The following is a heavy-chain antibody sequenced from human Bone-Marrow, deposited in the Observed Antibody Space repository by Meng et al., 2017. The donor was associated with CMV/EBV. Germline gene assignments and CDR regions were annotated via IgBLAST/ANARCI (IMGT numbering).Heavy chain of an antibody. CDR1: GGSISKTNSY. V-gene: IGHV4-39*02. D-gene: IGHD2-15*01. CDR3: AKNVVGGWFDP. Sequence: GTVSGGSISKTNSYWAWIRQPPGKGLEWIGIISYNGNTYYNPSLKSRVTISVDTSKNHFSLNLNSVTAADTAVYYCAKNVVGGWFDPWGQGTLVTVSS. CDR2: ISYNGNT. J-gene: IGHJ5*02.